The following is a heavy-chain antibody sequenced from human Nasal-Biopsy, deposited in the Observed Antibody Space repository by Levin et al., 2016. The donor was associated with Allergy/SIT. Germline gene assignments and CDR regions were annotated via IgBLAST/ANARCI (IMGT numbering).Heavy chain of an antibody. D-gene: IGHD2-15*01. CDR1: GFTFSSYS. V-gene: IGHV3-23*01. CDR2: ISGSGETT. Sequence: GGSLRLSCAASGFTFSSYSFNWVRQAPGKGLEWVSAISGSGETTYYADSVRGRFTISRDNSKKILYLQMNSLRAEDTAIYYCAKAAVVADEFDYWGQGTLVTVSS. J-gene: IGHJ4*02. CDR3: AKAAVVADEFDY.